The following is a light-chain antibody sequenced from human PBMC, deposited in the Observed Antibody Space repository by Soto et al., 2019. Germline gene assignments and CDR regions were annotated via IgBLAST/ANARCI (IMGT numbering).Light chain of an antibody. CDR3: QQYDDWPPT. CDR1: QSVKEN. CDR2: GAF. V-gene: IGKV3-15*01. J-gene: IGKJ4*01. Sequence: EILLTQSPATLSLSPGERATLSCRASQSVKENLAWYQQKPGQATSLLIYGAFSRAPGVLARFTGSGSETVLTLSVASLEYDDFAVYYCQQYDDWPPTFGGGTKVEIK.